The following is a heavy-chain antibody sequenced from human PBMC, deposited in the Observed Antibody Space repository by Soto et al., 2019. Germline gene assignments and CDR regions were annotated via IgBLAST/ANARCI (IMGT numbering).Heavy chain of an antibody. CDR2: ISVGGDST. D-gene: IGHD2-15*01. Sequence: GGSLRLSCAASGFTFTTYAMSWVRQAPGKGLEWVSTISVGGDSTYYADSVKGRFAVSRDNSRNTIYLQMNSLRAEDTAIYYCVSLHLPYCSGGTCNPFDFWGQGTLVTVS. CDR1: GFTFTTYA. CDR3: VSLHLPYCSGGTCNPFDF. J-gene: IGHJ4*02. V-gene: IGHV3-23*01.